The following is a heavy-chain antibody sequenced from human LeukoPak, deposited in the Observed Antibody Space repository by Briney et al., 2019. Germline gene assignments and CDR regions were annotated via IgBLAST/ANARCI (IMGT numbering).Heavy chain of an antibody. V-gene: IGHV1-3*01. Sequence: ASVKVSCKASGYTFTYYAIQWVRQAPGQRLEWMGWINAGNGNTKYSQKFQGRVTITRYTSASTAYMELRSLRSEDTAVYYCARAPPRRSGWYAGAFDIWGQGTMVTVSS. CDR3: ARAPPRRSGWYAGAFDI. CDR1: GYTFTYYA. D-gene: IGHD6-19*01. J-gene: IGHJ3*02. CDR2: INAGNGNT.